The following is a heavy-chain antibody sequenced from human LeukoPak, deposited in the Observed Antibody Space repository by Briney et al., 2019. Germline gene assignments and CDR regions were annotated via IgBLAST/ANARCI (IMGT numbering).Heavy chain of an antibody. CDR3: ARDSDSSSWYNWFDP. J-gene: IGHJ5*02. Sequence: PSETLSLTCAVSGGSISSSNWWSWVRQPPGKGLEWIGEIYHSGSTNYNPSLKSRVTISVDKSENQFSLKLSSVTAADTAVYYCARDSDSSSWYNWFDPWGQGTLVTVSS. CDR1: GGSISSSNW. V-gene: IGHV4-4*02. CDR2: IYHSGST. D-gene: IGHD6-13*01.